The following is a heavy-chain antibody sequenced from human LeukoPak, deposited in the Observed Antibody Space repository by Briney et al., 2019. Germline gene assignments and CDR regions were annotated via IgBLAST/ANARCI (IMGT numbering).Heavy chain of an antibody. CDR2: VFYSGST. D-gene: IGHD3-9*01. Sequence: PSETLSLTCTVSGGSISSYYWSWIRQPPGKGLEWIGYVFYSGSTDSNPYLKSRVTISLDPSKNQFSLKLSSVTAADTAVYYCARGYYDILTGWDYYYMDVWGKGTTVTVSS. V-gene: IGHV4-59*01. CDR3: ARGYYDILTGWDYYYMDV. CDR1: GGSISSYY. J-gene: IGHJ6*03.